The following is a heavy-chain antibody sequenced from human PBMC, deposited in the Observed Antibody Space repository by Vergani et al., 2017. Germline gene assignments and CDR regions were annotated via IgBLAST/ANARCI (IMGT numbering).Heavy chain of an antibody. V-gene: IGHV3-30*18. CDR2: ISYDGSNK. Sequence: QVQLMESGGGVVQPGRSLRLSCAASGFTFSSYGMHWVRQAPGKGLEWVAVISYDGSNKYYADSVKGRFTISRDNSKNTLYLQMNSLRAEDTAVYYCAKTQQLVQDYWGQGTLVTVSS. CDR1: GFTFSSYG. J-gene: IGHJ4*02. D-gene: IGHD6-13*01. CDR3: AKTQQLVQDY.